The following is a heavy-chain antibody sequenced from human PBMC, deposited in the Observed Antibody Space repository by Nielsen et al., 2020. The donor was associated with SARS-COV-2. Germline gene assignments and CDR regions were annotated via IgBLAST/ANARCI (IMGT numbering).Heavy chain of an antibody. J-gene: IGHJ3*02. V-gene: IGHV3-7*01. CDR2: IKQDGSEK. D-gene: IGHD2-15*01. CDR3: AISSGGSWWDDAFDI. Sequence: WIRQPPGKGLEWVANIKQDGSEKYYVDSVKGRFTISRDNAKNSLYLQMNSLRAEDTAVYYCAISSGGSWWDDAFDIWGQGTMVTVSS.